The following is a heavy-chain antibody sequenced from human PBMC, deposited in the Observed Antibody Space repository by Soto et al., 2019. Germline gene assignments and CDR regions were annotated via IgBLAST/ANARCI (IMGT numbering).Heavy chain of an antibody. CDR2: ISSSGSTI. Sequence: GGSLRLSCAASGFTFSDYYMSWIRQAPGKGLEWVSYISSSGSTIYYADSVKGRFTISRDNAKNSLYLQMNSLRAEDTAVYYCARDRCSGGSCPTRPVITKDDYWGLGTLVTVS. D-gene: IGHD2-15*01. V-gene: IGHV3-11*01. CDR3: ARDRCSGGSCPTRPVITKDDY. J-gene: IGHJ4*02. CDR1: GFTFSDYY.